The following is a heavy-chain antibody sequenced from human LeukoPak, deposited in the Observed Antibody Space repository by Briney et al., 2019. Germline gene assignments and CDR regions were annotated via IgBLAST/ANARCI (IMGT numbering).Heavy chain of an antibody. CDR1: GFTFSSYW. V-gene: IGHV3-23*01. Sequence: GGSLRLSCAASGFTFSSYWMSWVRQAPGKGLEWVSAISGSGGSTYYADSVKGRFTISRDNSKNTLYLQMNSLRAEDTAVYYCAKSVGSGSYPRDFDYWGQGTLVTVSS. CDR3: AKSVGSGSYPRDFDY. D-gene: IGHD3-10*01. CDR2: ISGSGGST. J-gene: IGHJ4*02.